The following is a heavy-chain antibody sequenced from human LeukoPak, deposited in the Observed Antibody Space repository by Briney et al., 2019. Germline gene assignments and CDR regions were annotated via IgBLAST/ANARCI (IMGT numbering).Heavy chain of an antibody. CDR1: GYSFTSYW. D-gene: IGHD5-18*01. Sequence: GESLKISCKGSGYSFTSYWISWVRQMPGKGLEWMGIIYPGDSDTRYSPSFQGQVTISADKSINTAYLQWSSLKASVTAIYYCARRGEAMDPFDYWGQGTLVTVSS. V-gene: IGHV5-51*01. J-gene: IGHJ4*02. CDR3: ARRGEAMDPFDY. CDR2: IYPGDSDT.